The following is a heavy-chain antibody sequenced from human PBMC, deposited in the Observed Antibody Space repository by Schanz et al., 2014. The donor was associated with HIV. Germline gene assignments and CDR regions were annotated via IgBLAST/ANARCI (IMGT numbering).Heavy chain of an antibody. CDR2: IWYDGSNK. V-gene: IGHV3-33*08. D-gene: IGHD4-4*01. Sequence: MQVVESGGGLVKPGGSLRLSCTSPGLSVRLNYINWVRQAPGKGLEWVAVIWYDGSNKYYADSVKGRFTISRDNSKNTLFLQMNSLRAEDTAVYYCARGGLQWHPEWFDYWGQGTLVTVSS. CDR1: GLSVRLNY. J-gene: IGHJ4*02. CDR3: ARGGLQWHPEWFDY.